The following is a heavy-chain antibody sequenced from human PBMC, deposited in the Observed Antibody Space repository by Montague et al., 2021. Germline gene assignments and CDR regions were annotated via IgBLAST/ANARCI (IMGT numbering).Heavy chain of an antibody. J-gene: IGHJ4*02. Sequence: TLSLTCSVSGGTISSWVFYLSWICQHPGRDPEWMGSIYDSGSTNYNTSLKSRRTLSRDTSKNQVYLRLTSVTAAETAVYYCARSGGYCSGRRCDPFDYWGQGALVTVSS. D-gene: IGHD2-15*01. V-gene: IGHV4-31*03. CDR1: GGTISSWVFY. CDR2: IYDSGST. CDR3: ARSGGYCSGRRCDPFDY.